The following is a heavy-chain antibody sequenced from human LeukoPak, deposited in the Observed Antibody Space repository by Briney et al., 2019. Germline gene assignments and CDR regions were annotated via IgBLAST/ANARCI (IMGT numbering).Heavy chain of an antibody. CDR1: GFTFSNAW. CDR3: TTARDSSGYYFDAFDI. CDR2: IKSKTDGGTT. Sequence: PGGSLRLSCAASGFTFSNAWMSWVRQAPGKGLEWVGRIKSKTDGGTTDYAAPVKGRFTISRDDSKNTLYLQMNSLKTEDTAVYYCTTARDSSGYYFDAFDIWGQGTMVTVSS. V-gene: IGHV3-15*01. J-gene: IGHJ3*02. D-gene: IGHD3-22*01.